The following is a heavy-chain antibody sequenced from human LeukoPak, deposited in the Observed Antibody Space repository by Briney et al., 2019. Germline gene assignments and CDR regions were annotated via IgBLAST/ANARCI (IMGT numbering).Heavy chain of an antibody. V-gene: IGHV4-61*01. J-gene: IGHJ4*02. CDR3: ARETSLAGFASGLGFNY. D-gene: IGHD6-19*01. Sequence: SETLSLTCAVSGGSISSSNWWSWIRPPPGKGLEWIGYIYGSGNTNYNPSLKSRVTMSIDTSKNQFSLKLTSVTAADTATYYCARETSLAGFASGLGFNYWGQGILVTVSS. CDR1: GGSISSSNW. CDR2: IYGSGNT.